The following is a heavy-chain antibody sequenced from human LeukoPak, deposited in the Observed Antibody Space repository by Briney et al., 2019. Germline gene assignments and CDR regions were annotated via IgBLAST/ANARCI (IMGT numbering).Heavy chain of an antibody. V-gene: IGHV3-23*01. CDR3: AKVIWRVRGVVYYFDY. J-gene: IGHJ4*02. CDR1: GFTFSSYG. CDR2: ISGSGGST. D-gene: IGHD3-10*01. Sequence: GSLRLSCAASGFTFSSYGMSWVRQAPGKGLEWVSAISGSGGSTYYADSVKGRFTISRDNSKNTLYLQMNSLRAEDTAVYYCAKVIWRVRGVVYYFDYWGQGTLVTVSS.